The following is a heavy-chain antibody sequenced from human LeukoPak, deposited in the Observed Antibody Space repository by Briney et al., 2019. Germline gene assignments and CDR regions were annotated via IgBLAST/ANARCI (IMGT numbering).Heavy chain of an antibody. CDR2: INPNSGGT. Sequence: ASVKVSCKASGYTFTDYYLHWVRQAPGQGLEWMGWINPNSGGTNYAQKFQDRVTMTRDTSISTAYMELSRLTSDDTAVYYCARVADSTGTTGIFTLYWFDPWGQGTLVTVSS. CDR1: GYTFTDYY. V-gene: IGHV1-2*02. D-gene: IGHD1-1*01. J-gene: IGHJ5*02. CDR3: ARVADSTGTTGIFTLYWFDP.